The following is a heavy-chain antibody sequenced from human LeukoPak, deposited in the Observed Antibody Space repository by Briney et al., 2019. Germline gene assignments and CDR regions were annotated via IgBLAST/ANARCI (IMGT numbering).Heavy chain of an antibody. D-gene: IGHD5-18*01. CDR3: ARGRVDTAMVTEAFDI. CDR1: GGSFSGYY. J-gene: IGHJ3*02. CDR2: INHSGST. Sequence: SETLSLTCAVSGGSFSGYYWSWIRQPPGQGLERIGEINHSGSTNYNPSLQSRVTISVDTSKSQFSLKLSRVTAADTAVHYCARGRVDTAMVTEAFDIWGRGTMVTVSS. V-gene: IGHV4-34*01.